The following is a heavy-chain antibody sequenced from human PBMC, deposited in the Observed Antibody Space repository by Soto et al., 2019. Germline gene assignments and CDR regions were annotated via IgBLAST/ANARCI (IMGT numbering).Heavy chain of an antibody. CDR3: ARDTAYYSAIY. D-gene: IGHD3-16*01. V-gene: IGHV1-46*03. CDR2: INSGDGYT. Sequence: GASGKVSCKASGYTFTNYYIHWVRQAPGQGLEWVGIINSGDGYTSYAQNFQGRVTMTRDTSTSTVYMELSSLRSEDTAVYYCARDTAYYSAIYWGQGTLVTVSS. J-gene: IGHJ4*02. CDR1: GYTFTNYY.